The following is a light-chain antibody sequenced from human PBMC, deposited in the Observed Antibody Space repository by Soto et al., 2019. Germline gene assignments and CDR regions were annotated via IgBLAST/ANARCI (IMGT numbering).Light chain of an antibody. Sequence: IVWTQSPGTLSLSPGERATLSCRASQSVSSSYLAWYQQKPGHAPRLLIHGASSRTTGIPDKFRGSGSETDFTLTISRLEPEDFAVYYCQQYGNSRKFGQGTKVDIK. CDR3: QQYGNSRK. V-gene: IGKV3-20*01. CDR1: QSVSSSY. J-gene: IGKJ1*01. CDR2: GAS.